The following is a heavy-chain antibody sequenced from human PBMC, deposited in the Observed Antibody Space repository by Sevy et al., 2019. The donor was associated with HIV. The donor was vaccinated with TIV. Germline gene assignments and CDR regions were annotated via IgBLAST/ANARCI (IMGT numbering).Heavy chain of an antibody. CDR1: GFTFSRFA. CDR2: ISGSGDIT. CDR3: AKTDRISALGQFDY. D-gene: IGHD6-13*01. V-gene: IGHV3-23*01. Sequence: GGSLRLSCAASGFTFSRFAMSWVRQAPGKGLEWVSIISGSGDITYYEQSVKGRFTISRDNSKNTLSLQMNSLRAEDTAIYFWAKTDRISALGQFDYWGQGTLVTVSS. J-gene: IGHJ4*02.